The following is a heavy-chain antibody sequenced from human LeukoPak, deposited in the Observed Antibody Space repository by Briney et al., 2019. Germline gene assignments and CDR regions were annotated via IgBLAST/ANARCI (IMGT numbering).Heavy chain of an antibody. D-gene: IGHD5-18*01. CDR3: ARGAYSYGPPPHCDY. V-gene: IGHV3-7*01. CDR1: GFTFSSYW. Sequence: GGSLRLSCAASGFTFSSYWMSWVRQAPGKGLEWVANIKQDGSEKYYVDSVKGRFTISRDNAKNSLYLQMNSLRAEDTAVYYCARGAYSYGPPPHCDYWGQGTLVTVSS. J-gene: IGHJ4*02. CDR2: IKQDGSEK.